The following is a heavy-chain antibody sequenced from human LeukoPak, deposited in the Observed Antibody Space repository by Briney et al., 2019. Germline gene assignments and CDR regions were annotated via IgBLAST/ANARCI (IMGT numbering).Heavy chain of an antibody. D-gene: IGHD3-16*01. CDR3: ARENHYAYVWGRIDAFDI. CDR2: ISSSSSYI. Sequence: PGGSLRLSCAASGFTFSSYSMNWGRQTPGKGLEWVSSISSSSSYIYYADSVKGRFTISRDNAKNSLYLQMNSLRAEDTAVYYCARENHYAYVWGRIDAFDIWGQGTMVTVSS. V-gene: IGHV3-21*01. CDR1: GFTFSSYS. J-gene: IGHJ3*02.